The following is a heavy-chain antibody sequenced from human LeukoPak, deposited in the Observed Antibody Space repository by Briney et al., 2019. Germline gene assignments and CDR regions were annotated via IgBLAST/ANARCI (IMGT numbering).Heavy chain of an antibody. CDR1: GYTLTELS. V-gene: IGHV1-24*01. Sequence: ASVKVSCKVSGYTLTELSMHWVRQAPGKGREWRGGFDPEDGETIYAQKFQGRVTMTEDTSTDTAYMELSSLRSEDTAVYYCATDRLGYCSSTSCYFDYWGQGTLVTVSS. CDR3: ATDRLGYCSSTSCYFDY. CDR2: FDPEDGET. J-gene: IGHJ4*02. D-gene: IGHD2-2*01.